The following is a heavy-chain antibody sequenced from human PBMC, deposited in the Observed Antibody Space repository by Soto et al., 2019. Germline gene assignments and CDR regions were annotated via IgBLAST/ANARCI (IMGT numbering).Heavy chain of an antibody. CDR1: GFTVSNNY. CDR2: IYSGGTT. J-gene: IGHJ4*02. CDR3: ARARDGYNFLYEPT. D-gene: IGHD5-12*01. Sequence: LRLSCAASGFTVSNNYMSWVRQAPGKGLEWVSVIYSGGTTYYADSVKGRFTISRDNSKNTVYLQMNRLRAEDTAVYYCARARDGYNFLYEPTWGQGTPVTVSS. V-gene: IGHV3-53*01.